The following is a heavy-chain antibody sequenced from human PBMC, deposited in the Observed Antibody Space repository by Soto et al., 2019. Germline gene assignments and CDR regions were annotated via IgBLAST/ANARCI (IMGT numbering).Heavy chain of an antibody. Sequence: ASVKVSCKASGGTFSSYAISWVRQAPGQGLEWMGGIIPIFGTANYAQKFQGRVTITADKSTSTAYMELSSLRSEDTAVYYCEFPGSSYGSFDYWGQGTLVTVSS. CDR2: IIPIFGTA. CDR3: EFPGSSYGSFDY. D-gene: IGHD5-18*01. V-gene: IGHV1-69*06. CDR1: GGTFSSYA. J-gene: IGHJ4*02.